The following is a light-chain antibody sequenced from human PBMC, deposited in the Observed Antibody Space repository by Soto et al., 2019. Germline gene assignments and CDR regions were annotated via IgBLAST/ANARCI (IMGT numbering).Light chain of an antibody. CDR1: SGDIGGYYY. CDR3: TSYSSSDIFYV. CDR2: QVT. V-gene: IGLV2-14*01. Sequence: QSALTQPASVSGSPGQSITISCTGTSGDIGGYYYVSWYQHHPGKAPKLLIYQVTNRPSRVSNRFSGSKSGNTASLTISGLQADDEADYYCTSYSSSDIFYVXGTGTNVT. J-gene: IGLJ1*01.